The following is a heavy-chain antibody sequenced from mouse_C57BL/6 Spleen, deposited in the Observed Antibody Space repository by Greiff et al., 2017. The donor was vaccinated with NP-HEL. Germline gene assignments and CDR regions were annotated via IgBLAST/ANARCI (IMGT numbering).Heavy chain of an antibody. V-gene: IGHV5-9-1*02. D-gene: IGHD1-1*01. Sequence: EVMLVESGEGLVKPGGSLKLSCAASGFTFSSYAMSWVRQTPEKRLEWVAYISSGGDYIYYADTVKGRFTISRDNARNTLYLQMSSLKSEDTAMYYCTRGGSNQYYFDYWGQGTTLTVSS. CDR3: TRGGSNQYYFDY. CDR2: ISSGGDYI. J-gene: IGHJ2*01. CDR1: GFTFSSYA.